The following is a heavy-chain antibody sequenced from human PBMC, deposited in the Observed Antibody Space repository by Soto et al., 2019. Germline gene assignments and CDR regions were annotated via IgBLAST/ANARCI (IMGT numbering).Heavy chain of an antibody. V-gene: IGHV2-5*01. D-gene: IGHD1-26*01. J-gene: IGHJ4*02. CDR2: ISWKDEK. CDR3: AHRYGGNYYRWYFDS. Sequence: QITLKESGTTLVKPTQTLTVTCTFSGFSLSTSGAGVGWIRQSPGKAPEWLALISWKDEKRYNPGLKSRLTITNDTSKNLVVLTMTDLDPVDTATYFCAHRYGGNYYRWYFDSWGQGTLVTVSS. CDR1: GFSLSTSGAG.